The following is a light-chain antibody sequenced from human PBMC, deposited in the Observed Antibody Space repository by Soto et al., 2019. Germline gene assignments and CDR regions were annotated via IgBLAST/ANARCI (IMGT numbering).Light chain of an antibody. Sequence: DLQMTQSPTSLSSVGDRVTITCRASQDIRNFVAWYQQKPGKAPKLLIYAASTLQSGVPSRFSGSGSGTDFTLTINSLQPEDVATYSCQKYSSVPVFGPGTKVEIK. CDR2: AAS. CDR1: QDIRNF. V-gene: IGKV1-27*01. J-gene: IGKJ3*01. CDR3: QKYSSVPV.